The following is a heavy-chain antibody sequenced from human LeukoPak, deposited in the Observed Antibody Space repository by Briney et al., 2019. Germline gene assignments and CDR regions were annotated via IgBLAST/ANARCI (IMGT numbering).Heavy chain of an antibody. CDR1: GFTFSDYA. Sequence: SGGSLRLSCAASGFTFSDYAMSWVRQAPGKGLEWVSAVSGSGGSTYYADSVKGRFTISRDNSKNTLYLQMNSLRAEDTAVYYCAKDLDVVPAAIFVYWGQGTLVTVSS. CDR2: VSGSGGST. V-gene: IGHV3-23*01. J-gene: IGHJ4*02. D-gene: IGHD2-2*01. CDR3: AKDLDVVPAAIFVY.